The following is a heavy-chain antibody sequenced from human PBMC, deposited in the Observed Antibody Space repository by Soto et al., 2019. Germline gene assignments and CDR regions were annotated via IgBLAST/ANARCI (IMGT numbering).Heavy chain of an antibody. CDR3: ARDREVVAEPNWFDP. V-gene: IGHV1-69*04. D-gene: IGHD2-15*01. CDR1: GGTFSSYT. CDR2: IIPILGIA. Sequence: ASVKVSCKASGGTFSSYTISWVRQAPGQGLEWMGRIIPILGIANYAQKFQGRVTITADKSTSTAYMELSSLRSEDTAVYYCARDREVVAEPNWFDPWGQGTLVTVSS. J-gene: IGHJ5*02.